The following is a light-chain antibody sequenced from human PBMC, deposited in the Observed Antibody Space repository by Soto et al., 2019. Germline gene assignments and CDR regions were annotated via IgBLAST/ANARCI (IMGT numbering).Light chain of an antibody. J-gene: IGKJ1*01. CDR1: QSVTGNY. Sequence: EIVFTQSPGTLSLSPGEGATLSCSASQSVTGNYLAWYQQKPGQAPRLLIHGASNRATGIPDRFSGSGSGTDFTLTIGRLEPEDFAVYYCQQYLVTPWTFGQGTKVDI. CDR3: QQYLVTPWT. V-gene: IGKV3-20*01. CDR2: GAS.